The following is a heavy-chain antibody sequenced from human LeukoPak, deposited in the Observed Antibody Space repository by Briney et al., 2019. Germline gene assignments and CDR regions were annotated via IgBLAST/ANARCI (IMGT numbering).Heavy chain of an antibody. CDR1: GFTFSSYS. Sequence: GGSLRLSCAASGFTFSSYSMNWVRQAPGKGLEWVSYISSSSGTIYYADSVKGRFTISRDNAKNSLYLQMNSLRAEDTAVYYCARGAVLAAAGRGNAFDIWGQGQWSPSLQ. CDR3: ARGAVLAAAGRGNAFDI. D-gene: IGHD6-13*01. V-gene: IGHV3-48*04. CDR2: ISSSSGTI. J-gene: IGHJ3*02.